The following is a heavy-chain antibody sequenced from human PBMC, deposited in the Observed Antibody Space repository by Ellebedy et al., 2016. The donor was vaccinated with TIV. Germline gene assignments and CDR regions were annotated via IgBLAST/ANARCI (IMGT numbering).Heavy chain of an antibody. CDR1: GYTFTSCG. CDR3: ARDTEPLGFDY. D-gene: IGHD4-11*01. V-gene: IGHV1-18*04. Sequence: ASVKVSXXASGYTFTSCGISWVRQAPGQGLEWMGWISAYNGNTNYAQKLQGRVTMTTDTSTSTAYMELRSLRSDDTAVYYCARDTEPLGFDYWGQGTLVTVSS. J-gene: IGHJ4*02. CDR2: ISAYNGNT.